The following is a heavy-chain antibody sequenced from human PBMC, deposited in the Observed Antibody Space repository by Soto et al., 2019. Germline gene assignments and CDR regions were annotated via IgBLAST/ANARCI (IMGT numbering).Heavy chain of an antibody. Sequence: QVQLVESGGGVVQPGMSLRLSCIGSEFTFNNYGIHWVRQAPGKGLEWVAVISYDGSNKKFADSVQGRLTISRDNSKNTVYLQMNSLRPEDTAVYHCAKDQYYYSSSGYYVFDSWGQGTLVIVSS. CDR1: EFTFNNYG. CDR3: AKDQYYYSSSGYYVFDS. J-gene: IGHJ4*02. V-gene: IGHV3-30*18. CDR2: ISYDGSNK. D-gene: IGHD3-22*01.